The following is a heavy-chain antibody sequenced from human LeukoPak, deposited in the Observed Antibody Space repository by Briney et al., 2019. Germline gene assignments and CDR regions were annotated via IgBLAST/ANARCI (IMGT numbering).Heavy chain of an antibody. CDR3: ASVSGSYYRPPRDY. CDR2: INHSGST. V-gene: IGHV4-34*01. CDR1: GGSFSGYY. Sequence: SETLSLTCAVYGGSFSGYYWSSIRQPPGKGLELIGEINHSGSTNYNPSLKSRVTISVDTSKNQFSLKLSSVTAADTAVYYCASVSGSYYRPPRDYWGQGTLVTVSS. J-gene: IGHJ4*02. D-gene: IGHD3-10*01.